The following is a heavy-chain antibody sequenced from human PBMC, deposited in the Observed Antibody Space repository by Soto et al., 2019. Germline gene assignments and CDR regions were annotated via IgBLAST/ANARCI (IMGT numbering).Heavy chain of an antibody. V-gene: IGHV4-34*01. J-gene: IGHJ5*02. CDR1: GGSFSGYY. CDR2: LDHSGSP. CDR3: ARAHSSGWYWFDP. D-gene: IGHD6-19*01. Sequence: PSETLSLTCAVSGGSFSGYYWSWIRQPPGKGLEWIGELDHSGSPNYNPSLNSRVTMSIDTSNSQFSLKLNSVTAADTAVYFCARAHSSGWYWFDPWGQGTLVTVS.